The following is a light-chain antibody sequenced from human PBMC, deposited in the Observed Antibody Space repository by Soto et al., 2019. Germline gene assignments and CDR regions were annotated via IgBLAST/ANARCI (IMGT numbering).Light chain of an antibody. CDR1: QSISRSS. J-gene: IGKJ1*01. CDR3: QQYGSSPT. Sequence: ESVLTHSPVTLSLSPGERATLSCRASQSISRSSAWYQQKPGQAPRLLIYGASSRATGIPDRFSGSGSGTDFTLTISRLEPEDFAVYYCQQYGSSPTFGQGTKVDIK. V-gene: IGKV3-20*01. CDR2: GAS.